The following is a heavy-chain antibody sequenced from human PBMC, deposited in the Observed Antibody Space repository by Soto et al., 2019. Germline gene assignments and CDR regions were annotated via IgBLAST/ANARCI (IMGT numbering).Heavy chain of an antibody. J-gene: IGHJ4*02. CDR1: GYTFTDYY. CDR2: IKPDSGGT. D-gene: IGHD1-1*01. Sequence: QVQLMQSGAEVKKPGASVKVSCKASGYTFTDYYMHWVRQAPGQGLEWMGWIKPDSGGTKYAQKFQGRVTMTRDTSISAAYMELGRLRSDDTAVYYCAREGTIAGLAYWGQGTVVTVSS. CDR3: AREGTIAGLAY. V-gene: IGHV1-2*02.